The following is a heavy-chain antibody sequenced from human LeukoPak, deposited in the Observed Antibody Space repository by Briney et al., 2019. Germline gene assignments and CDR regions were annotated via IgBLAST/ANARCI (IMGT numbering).Heavy chain of an antibody. CDR2: IYYSGST. Sequence: SETLSLTFTVSGGSISSSSYYWGWIRQPPGKGLEWIGSIYYSGSTYYNPSLKSRVTISVDTSKNQFSLKLSSVTAADTAVYYCQLFGGWYSFDYWGQGTLVTVSS. D-gene: IGHD6-19*01. CDR1: GGSISSSSYY. CDR3: QLFGGWYSFDY. V-gene: IGHV4-39*07. J-gene: IGHJ4*02.